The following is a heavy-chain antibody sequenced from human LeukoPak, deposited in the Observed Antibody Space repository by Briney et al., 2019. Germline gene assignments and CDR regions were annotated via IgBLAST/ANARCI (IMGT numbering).Heavy chain of an antibody. D-gene: IGHD5-24*01. CDR1: GYTFTSYG. CDR2: ISAYNGNT. CDR3: ARARDRRDGYNWSFGDY. Sequence: ASVKVSCKASGYTFTSYGISWVRQAPGQGLEWMGWISAYNGNTNYAQKLQGRVTMTTDTSTSTAYMELRSLRSDDTAVYYCARARDRRDGYNWSFGDYWGQGTLVTVSS. J-gene: IGHJ4*02. V-gene: IGHV1-18*01.